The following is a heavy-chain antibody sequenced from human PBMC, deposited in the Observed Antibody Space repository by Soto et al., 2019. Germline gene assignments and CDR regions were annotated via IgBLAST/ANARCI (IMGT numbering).Heavy chain of an antibody. J-gene: IGHJ5*02. CDR2: STGSGGTT. V-gene: IGHV3-23*01. CDR3: ANNNYGSGSYSRVGWFDP. Sequence: PGGSLRLSCVGSGFIFSTYAMSWVRQAPGKGLEWVSASTGSGGTTYYADSVKGRFTVSRDNSKNTLYLQMNSLRAEDTATYYCANNNYGSGSYSRVGWFDPWGQGTQVTVSS. CDR1: GFIFSTYA. D-gene: IGHD3-10*01.